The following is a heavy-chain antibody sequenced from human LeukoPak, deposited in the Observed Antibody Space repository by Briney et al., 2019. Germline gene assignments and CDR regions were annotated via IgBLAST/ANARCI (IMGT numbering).Heavy chain of an antibody. J-gene: IGHJ6*03. V-gene: IGHV1-2*02. D-gene: IGHD6-13*01. CDR1: GYTFTGYY. CDR3: ARGLQDSSSWMYYYYYMDV. CDR2: INPNSGGT. Sequence: GASVKVSCKASGYTFTGYYMHWVRQAPGQGLEWMGWINPNSGGTNYAQKFQGRVTMTRDTSISTAYMELSRLRSDDTAVYYCARGLQDSSSWMYYYYYMDVWGKGTTVTVSS.